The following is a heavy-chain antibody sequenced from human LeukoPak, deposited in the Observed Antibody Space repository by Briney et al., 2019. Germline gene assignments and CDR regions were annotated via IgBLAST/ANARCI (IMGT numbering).Heavy chain of an antibody. V-gene: IGHV4-31*03. D-gene: IGHD2-2*01. J-gene: IGHJ4*02. Sequence: SETLSLTCTVSGGSISSGGYYWSWNRQHPGKGLEWIGYIYYSGSTYYNPSLKSRVTISVDTSKNQFSLKLSSVTAADTAVYYCARVRAGVVPAAMPARYFDYWGQGTLVTVSS. CDR2: IYYSGST. CDR3: ARVRAGVVPAAMPARYFDY. CDR1: GGSISSGGYY.